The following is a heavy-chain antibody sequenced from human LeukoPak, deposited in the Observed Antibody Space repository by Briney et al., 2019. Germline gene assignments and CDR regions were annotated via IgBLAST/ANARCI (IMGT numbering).Heavy chain of an antibody. CDR3: ARGIAAAGYYYYGMDV. V-gene: IGHV3-7*01. CDR2: IKQDGSEK. Sequence: GGSLRLSCAASGFTFSSYWMSWVRQAPGKGLEWVANIKQDGSEKNYVDSVKGRFTISRDNAKNSLYLQMNSLRAEDTAVNYCARGIAAAGYYYYGMDVWGQGTTVTVSS. CDR1: GFTFSSYW. J-gene: IGHJ6*02. D-gene: IGHD6-13*01.